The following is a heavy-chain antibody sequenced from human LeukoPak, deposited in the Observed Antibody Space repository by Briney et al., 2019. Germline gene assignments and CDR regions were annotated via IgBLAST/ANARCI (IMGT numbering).Heavy chain of an antibody. D-gene: IGHD1-26*01. CDR3: AKAAIVGATPFFDY. Sequence: GGSLRLSCAASGFTFSSYGMHWVRQAPGKGLEWVAFIRCDGSNKYYTDSVKGRFTISRDNSKNTLYLQMNSLRAEDTAVYYCAKAAIVGATPFFDYWGQGTLVTVSS. V-gene: IGHV3-30*02. J-gene: IGHJ4*02. CDR1: GFTFSSYG. CDR2: IRCDGSNK.